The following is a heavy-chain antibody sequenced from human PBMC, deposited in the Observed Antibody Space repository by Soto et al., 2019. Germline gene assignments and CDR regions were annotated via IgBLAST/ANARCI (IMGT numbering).Heavy chain of an antibody. CDR2: IIPILGIA. V-gene: IGHV1-69*02. D-gene: IGHD2-15*01. CDR1: GGTFSSYT. J-gene: IGHJ2*01. CDR3: ARAEDCSGGSCDWYFDL. Sequence: QVQLVQSGAEVKKPGSSVKVSCKASGGTFSSYTISWVRQAPGQGLEWMGRIIPILGIANYAQKFQGRVTITAAKSTSTAYLALSSLRSEVTAVSCCARAEDCSGGSCDWYFDLWGRGTLVTVSS.